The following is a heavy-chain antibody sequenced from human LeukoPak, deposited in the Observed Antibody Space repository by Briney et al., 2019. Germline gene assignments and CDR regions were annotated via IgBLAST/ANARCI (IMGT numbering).Heavy chain of an antibody. V-gene: IGHV4-61*02. D-gene: IGHD2-15*01. Sequence: SQTLSLTCTVSGGSISSGSYYWSWIRQPAGKGLEWIGRISSSGSTNYNPSLKSRVTISVDTSKNQFSLNLSSVTAADTAVYYCARDVYASGGYWGQGTLVTVSS. CDR1: GGSISSGSYY. CDR2: ISSSGST. CDR3: ARDVYASGGY. J-gene: IGHJ4*02.